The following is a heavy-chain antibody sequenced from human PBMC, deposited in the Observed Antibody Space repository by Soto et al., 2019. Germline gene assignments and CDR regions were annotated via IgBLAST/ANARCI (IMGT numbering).Heavy chain of an antibody. CDR2: IIPILGIS. CDR1: GGTFSSYT. J-gene: IGHJ6*02. CDR3: ARSEHGPAATLYYGMDV. V-gene: IGHV1-69*02. D-gene: IGHD2-2*01. Sequence: GASVKVSCKASGGTFSSYTISWVRQAPGQGLEWVGRIIPILGISNYAQKFQGRVTITADKSTSTAYMELSSLRSEDTAVYYCARSEHGPAATLYYGMDVWGQGTTVTVSS.